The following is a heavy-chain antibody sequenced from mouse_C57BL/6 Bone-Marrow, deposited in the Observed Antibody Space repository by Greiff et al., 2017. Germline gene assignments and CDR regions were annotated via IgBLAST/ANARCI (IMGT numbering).Heavy chain of an antibody. J-gene: IGHJ4*01. CDR2: ISSGGSYT. Sequence: EVKLMESGGDLVKPGGSLKLSCAASGFTFSSYGMSWVRQTPDKRLEWVATISSGGSYTYYPDSVKGRFTISRDNAKNTLYLQMSSLKSEDTAMYYCARQDYGRYYYAMDYWGQGTSVTVSS. D-gene: IGHD1-1*02. CDR1: GFTFSSYG. V-gene: IGHV5-6*01. CDR3: ARQDYGRYYYAMDY.